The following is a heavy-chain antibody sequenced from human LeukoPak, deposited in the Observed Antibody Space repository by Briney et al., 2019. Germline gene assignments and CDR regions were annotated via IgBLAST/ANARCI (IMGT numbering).Heavy chain of an antibody. V-gene: IGHV3-15*01. Sequence: GGSLRLSCAASGFPFSNAWMSWVRQAPGKGLEGVGRIKSKTDGGTTDYAAPVKGRFTISRDDSKNTLYLQMNSLKTEDTAVYYCTTQTGTMIVVVTDYYYYMDVWGKGTTVTVSS. CDR1: GFPFSNAW. J-gene: IGHJ6*03. CDR2: IKSKTDGGTT. D-gene: IGHD3-22*01. CDR3: TTQTGTMIVVVTDYYYYMDV.